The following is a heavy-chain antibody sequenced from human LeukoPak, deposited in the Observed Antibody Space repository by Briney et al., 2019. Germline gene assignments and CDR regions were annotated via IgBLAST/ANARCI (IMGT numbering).Heavy chain of an antibody. Sequence: ASVKVSCEASGYTFTDYYIHWVRQAPGQGLEWMGWINPNSFGTNYAQKFQDRVTMTRDTSISTAYMELSRLRSDDTAVYYCARETDGAPGYWGRGTLVTVSS. D-gene: IGHD3-10*01. V-gene: IGHV1-2*02. J-gene: IGHJ4*02. CDR3: ARETDGAPGY. CDR1: GYTFTDYY. CDR2: INPNSFGT.